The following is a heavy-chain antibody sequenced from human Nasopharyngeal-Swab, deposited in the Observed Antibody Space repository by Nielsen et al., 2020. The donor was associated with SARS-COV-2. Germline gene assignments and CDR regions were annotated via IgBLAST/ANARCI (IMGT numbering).Heavy chain of an antibody. Sequence: WIRQPPGKGLEWIGYIYYSGSTNYNPSLKSRVTISVDTSKNQFSLKLSSVTAADTAVYYCARAFHFGDRYYFDYWGQGTLVTVSS. CDR3: ARAFHFGDRYYFDY. V-gene: IGHV4-59*01. D-gene: IGHD1-14*01. J-gene: IGHJ4*02. CDR2: IYYSGST.